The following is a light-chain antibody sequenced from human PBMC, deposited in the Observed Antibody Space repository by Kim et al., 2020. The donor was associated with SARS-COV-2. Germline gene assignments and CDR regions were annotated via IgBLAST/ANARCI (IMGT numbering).Light chain of an antibody. CDR2: QDA. J-gene: IGLJ2*01. Sequence: VSPGQTASLTCSGEKLGDKYASWYQQKPGQSPVVVIYQDAKRPSGIPERFSGSNSGNTATLTISGTQAMDEADYYCQAWDSSTEVVFGGGTQLTVL. CDR3: QAWDSSTEVV. CDR1: KLGDKY. V-gene: IGLV3-1*01.